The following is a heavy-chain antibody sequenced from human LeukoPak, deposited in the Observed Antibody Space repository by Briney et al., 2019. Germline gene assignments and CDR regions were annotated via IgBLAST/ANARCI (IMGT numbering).Heavy chain of an antibody. CDR2: ISSSGSTI. CDR1: GFTFSSYE. V-gene: IGHV3-48*03. J-gene: IGHJ4*02. CDR3: ARSLGRPSHASY. D-gene: IGHD2-2*01. Sequence: GGSLRLSCAASGFTFSSYEMNWVRQAPGKGLEWVSFISSSGSTIYYADSVKGRFTISRDNAKNSLYLQMNSLRAEDTAVYYCARSLGRPSHASYWGQAALVTVSS.